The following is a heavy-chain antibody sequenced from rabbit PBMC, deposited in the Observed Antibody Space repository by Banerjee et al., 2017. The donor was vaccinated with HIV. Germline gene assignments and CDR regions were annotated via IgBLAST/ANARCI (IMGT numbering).Heavy chain of an antibody. CDR3: ARDLAGVIGWNFDL. CDR2: MHTGTSGST. Sequence: QEQLEESGGDLVKPEGSLTLTCTASGFSFSSGYWICWVRQAPGKGLEWTGCMHTGTSGSTYYANWAKGRFTISKTSSTTVTLQMTSLTAADTATYFCARDLAGVIGWNFDLWGPGTLVTVS. D-gene: IGHD4-1*01. V-gene: IGHV1S45*01. J-gene: IGHJ4*01. CDR1: GFSFSSGYW.